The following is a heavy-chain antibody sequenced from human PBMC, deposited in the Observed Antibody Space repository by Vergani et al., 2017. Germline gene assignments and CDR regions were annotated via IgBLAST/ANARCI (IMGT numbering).Heavy chain of an antibody. J-gene: IGHJ4*02. CDR1: GASVNSYY. Sequence: QVKLQESGPGLVKPSETLSLTCTVSGASVNSYYWSWIRQPPGKGLEWMGYVSFRGDTLYDPSVKGRMTISLNTSSNQFSLYLTSVAAADTAVYYCAWSRIYYDAGSPDYWGQGTLVTVSS. CDR3: AWSRIYYDAGSPDY. V-gene: IGHV4-59*02. CDR2: VSFRGDT. D-gene: IGHD3-22*01.